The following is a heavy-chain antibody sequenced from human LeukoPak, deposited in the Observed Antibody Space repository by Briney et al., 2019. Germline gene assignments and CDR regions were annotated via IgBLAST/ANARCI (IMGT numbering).Heavy chain of an antibody. V-gene: IGHV3-30-3*01. CDR1: GFTFSDYY. CDR3: ARGVSPYVYSSTFDY. Sequence: PGGSLRLSCAASGFTFSDYYMSWIRQAPGKGLEWVAVISYDGSNKYYADSVKGRFTISRDNSKNTLYLQMNSLRAEDTAVYYCARGVSPYVYSSTFDYWGQGTLVTVSS. CDR2: ISYDGSNK. J-gene: IGHJ4*02. D-gene: IGHD3-16*01.